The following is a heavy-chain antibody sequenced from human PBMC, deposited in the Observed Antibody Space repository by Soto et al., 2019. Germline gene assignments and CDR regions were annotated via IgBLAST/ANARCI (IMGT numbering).Heavy chain of an antibody. CDR1: GYTFTSYY. CDR2: INPTTGST. V-gene: IGHV1-46*01. D-gene: IGHD6-6*01. Sequence: ASVKVSCKASGYTFTSYYVHWVRQAPGQGLEWVGIINPTTGSTSYAQKFQGRGTVTRDTSTSTVHMELRSLRSEDAAVFYCGRDLERQLGPYYYGMDVWGQGTTVTVSS. J-gene: IGHJ6*02. CDR3: GRDLERQLGPYYYGMDV.